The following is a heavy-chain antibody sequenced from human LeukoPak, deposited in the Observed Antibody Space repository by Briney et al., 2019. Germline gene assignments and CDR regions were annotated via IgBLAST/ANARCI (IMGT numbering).Heavy chain of an antibody. V-gene: IGHV4-59*01. J-gene: IGHJ6*02. Sequence: SETLSLTCTVSGGSISTYYWSWIRQPPGKGLDWIGYIYYSGSTYYNPSLKSRVTMSVDTSKNQFSLRLNSVTAADTAVYYCARQSGYAMDVWGQGTTVTVSS. D-gene: IGHD1-26*01. CDR3: ARQSGYAMDV. CDR1: GGSISTYY. CDR2: IYYSGST.